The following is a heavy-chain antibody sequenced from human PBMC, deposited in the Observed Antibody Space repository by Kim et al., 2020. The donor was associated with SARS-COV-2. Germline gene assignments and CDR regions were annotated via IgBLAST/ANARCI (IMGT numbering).Heavy chain of an antibody. CDR2: INNSGDT. Sequence: SETLSLTCAVYGGSFSGYYWSWIRQPPGKGLEWIGEINNSGDTNYNPSLKSRVTISVDTSKNQLSLKLKSVTAADTAVYYCAGFSGYKVGPSDFSHWGQGTLVTVSS. V-gene: IGHV4-34*01. CDR3: AGFSGYKVGPSDFSH. D-gene: IGHD5-18*01. J-gene: IGHJ4*02. CDR1: GGSFSGYY.